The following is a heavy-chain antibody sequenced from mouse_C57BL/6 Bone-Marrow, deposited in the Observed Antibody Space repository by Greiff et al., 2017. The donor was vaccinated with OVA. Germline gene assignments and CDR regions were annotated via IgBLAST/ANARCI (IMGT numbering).Heavy chain of an antibody. V-gene: IGHV1-61*01. Sequence: QVQLQQPGAELVRPGSSVKLSCKASGYTFTSYWMDWVKQRPGQGLEWIGNIYPSDSETHYNQKFKDKATLTADKSSSTAYVQLRSLTSEVSAVYYCAIRGWFDYWGQGTTLTVSS. D-gene: IGHD3-3*01. CDR1: GYTFTSYW. CDR2: IYPSDSET. J-gene: IGHJ2*01. CDR3: AIRGWFDY.